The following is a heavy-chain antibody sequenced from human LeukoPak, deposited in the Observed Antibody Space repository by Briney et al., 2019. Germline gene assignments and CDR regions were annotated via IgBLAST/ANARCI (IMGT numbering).Heavy chain of an antibody. J-gene: IGHJ4*02. D-gene: IGHD3-22*01. V-gene: IGHV1-69*04. CDR3: ARDPTYYYDSSGDYFDY. CDR1: GGTFSSYA. Sequence: SVKVSCKASGGTFSSYAISWVRQAPGQGLEWMGRIIPIFGIANYAQKFQGRVTITADKSTSTAYMELSSLRPEDTAVYYCARDPTYYYDSSGDYFDYWGQGTLVTVSS. CDR2: IIPIFGIA.